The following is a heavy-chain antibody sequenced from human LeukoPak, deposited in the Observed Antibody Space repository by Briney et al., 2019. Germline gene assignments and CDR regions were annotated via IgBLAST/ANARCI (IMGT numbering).Heavy chain of an antibody. CDR3: ARGLDSGSYVFDY. J-gene: IGHJ4*02. CDR2: IIPIFGAA. V-gene: IGHV1-69*13. Sequence: AVTVSCKASGGTFSSYAISWVRQAPGQGLEWMGGIIPIFGAANYAHKFQGRVTITADESTSTAYMELSSLRSEDAAVCYCARGLDSGSYVFDYWGQGTLVTVSS. CDR1: GGTFSSYA. D-gene: IGHD1-26*01.